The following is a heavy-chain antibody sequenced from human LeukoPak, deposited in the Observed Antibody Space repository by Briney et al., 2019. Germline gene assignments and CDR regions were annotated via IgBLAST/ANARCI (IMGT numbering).Heavy chain of an antibody. V-gene: IGHV3-7*01. Sequence: PGGSLRLSCALSGFTLREDWMSCVRQAPGKGVEGVANIKEDGSEKYYVDSVRGRFTISRDNAENSLYLQMDSLRAEDTAVYYCARDLRYTNGIDLWGQGTLVTVSS. CDR3: ARDLRYTNGIDL. D-gene: IGHD5-18*01. CDR2: IKEDGSEK. CDR1: GFTLREDW. J-gene: IGHJ4*02.